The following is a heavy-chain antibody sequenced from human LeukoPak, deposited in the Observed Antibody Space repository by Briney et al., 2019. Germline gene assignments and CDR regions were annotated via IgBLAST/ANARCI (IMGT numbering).Heavy chain of an antibody. Sequence: KPGGSLRLSCAASGFTFSDYYMSWIRRAPGKGLEWVSYLSSSSAYTNYADSVKGRFTISRDNAKNSLYLQMNSLRAEDTAVYYCAKRRDCSSTSCAPYYFYGMDVWGQGTTVTVSS. CDR3: AKRRDCSSTSCAPYYFYGMDV. J-gene: IGHJ6*02. CDR1: GFTFSDYY. V-gene: IGHV3-11*06. D-gene: IGHD2-2*01. CDR2: LSSSSAYT.